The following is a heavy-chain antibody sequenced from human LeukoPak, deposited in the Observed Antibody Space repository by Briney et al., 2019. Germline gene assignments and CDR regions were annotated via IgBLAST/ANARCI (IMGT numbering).Heavy chain of an antibody. D-gene: IGHD2-21*02. CDR3: AKETGSGGDPYDY. CDR2: ISVSGGNT. CDR1: GFTFSSYE. V-gene: IGHV3-23*01. J-gene: IGHJ4*02. Sequence: GGSLRLSCAASGFTFSSYEMNWVRQAPGKGLEWVSTISVSGGNTYYADSVKGRFTISRDNSKNTLYLQMNSLRPDDTAVYYCAKETGSGGDPYDYWGQGTLVTVSS.